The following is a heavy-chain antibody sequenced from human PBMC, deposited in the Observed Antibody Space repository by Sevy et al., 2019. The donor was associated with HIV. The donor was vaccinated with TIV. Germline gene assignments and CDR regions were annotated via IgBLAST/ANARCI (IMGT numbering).Heavy chain of an antibody. CDR2: IKSKTDGGTT. V-gene: IGHV3-15*01. D-gene: IGHD4-4*01. CDR3: TSARVTTWSIEGYYYYMDV. Sequence: GGCLRLSCAASGFTFSNAWMSWVRQAPGKGLEWIGRIKSKTDGGTTDYAAPVKGRFTISRDDSKNTLYLQMNNLKTEDTAVYYCTSARVTTWSIEGYYYYMDVWGKGTTVTVSS. CDR1: GFTFSNAW. J-gene: IGHJ6*03.